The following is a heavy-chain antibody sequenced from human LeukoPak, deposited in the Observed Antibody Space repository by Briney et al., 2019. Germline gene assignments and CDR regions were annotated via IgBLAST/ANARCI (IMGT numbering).Heavy chain of an antibody. CDR3: ARDQLGYSSSWYPDY. D-gene: IGHD6-13*01. J-gene: IGHJ4*02. V-gene: IGHV3-30*04. CDR1: GFTFSSYA. Sequence: GGSLRLSCAASGFTFSSYAMHWVRQAPGKGLEWVAVISYDGSNKYYADSVKGRFTISRDNSKNTLYLQMNSLRAEDTAVYYCARDQLGYSSSWYPDYWGQGTLVTVSS. CDR2: ISYDGSNK.